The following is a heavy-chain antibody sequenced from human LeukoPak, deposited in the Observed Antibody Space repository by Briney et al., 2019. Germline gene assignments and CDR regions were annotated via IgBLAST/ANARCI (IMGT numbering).Heavy chain of an antibody. J-gene: IGHJ4*02. V-gene: IGHV1-69*04. CDR2: IIPILGIA. D-gene: IGHD3-22*01. CDR1: GGTFSSYA. Sequence: GASVKVSCKASGGTFSSYAISWVRQAPGQGLEWMGRIIPILGIANYAQKFQGRVTITADKSTSTAYMELSSLRSEDTAVYYCAREALDDSSGYYYPSFDYWGQGTLVTVSS. CDR3: AREALDDSSGYYYPSFDY.